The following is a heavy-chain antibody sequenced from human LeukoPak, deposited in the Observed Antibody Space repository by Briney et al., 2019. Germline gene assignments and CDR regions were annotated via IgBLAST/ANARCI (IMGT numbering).Heavy chain of an antibody. D-gene: IGHD3-22*01. Sequence: IPGGSLRLSCAASGFTFSNAWMSWVRQAPGKGLEWVGRIKSKTDGGTTDYAAPVKGRFTISRDDSKNTLYLQMNSLKTEDTAVYYCTTLDSSGYYGYFDYWGQGTLVTVPS. V-gene: IGHV3-15*01. CDR3: TTLDSSGYYGYFDY. J-gene: IGHJ4*02. CDR1: GFTFSNAW. CDR2: IKSKTDGGTT.